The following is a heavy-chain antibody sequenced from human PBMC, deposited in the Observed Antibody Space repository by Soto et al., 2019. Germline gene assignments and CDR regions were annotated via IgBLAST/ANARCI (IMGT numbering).Heavy chain of an antibody. CDR1: GGSFSGYY. J-gene: IGHJ6*03. CDR3: SRGWGYCSGGSCYKDYYYSMEV. D-gene: IGHD2-15*01. V-gene: IGHV4-34*01. CDR2: INHSGST. Sequence: QVQLQQWGAGLLKPSETLSLTCAVYGGSFSGYYWSWIRQPPGKGLAWIGEINHSGSTNYNPSLTSRVTISVDTSKNQFALKLSSVTAADTAVYYCSRGWGYCSGGSCYKDYYYSMEVWGKGTTVTVSS.